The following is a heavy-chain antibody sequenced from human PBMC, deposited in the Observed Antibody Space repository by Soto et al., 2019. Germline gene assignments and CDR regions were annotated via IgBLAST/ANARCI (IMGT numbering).Heavy chain of an antibody. V-gene: IGHV3-23*01. D-gene: IGHD6-19*01. CDR2: ISGSGGST. Sequence: SGFTFSDYYMSWVRQAPGKGLEWVSAISGSGGSTYYADSVKGRFTISRDNSKNTLYLQMNSLRAEDTAVYYCASSGWPFDYWGQGTLVTVSS. J-gene: IGHJ4*02. CDR3: ASSGWPFDY. CDR1: GFTFSDYY.